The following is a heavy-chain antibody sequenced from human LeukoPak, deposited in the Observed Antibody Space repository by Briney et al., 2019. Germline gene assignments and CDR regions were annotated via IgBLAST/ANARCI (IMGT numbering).Heavy chain of an antibody. Sequence: ASVKVSCKASGYTFTSYGISWVRQAPGQGLEWMGWTSAYNGNTNYAQKLQGRVTMTTDTSTSTAYMELRSLRSDDTAVYYCARDHPSMVRGVRDDYWGQGTLVTVSS. CDR2: TSAYNGNT. CDR3: ARDHPSMVRGVRDDY. V-gene: IGHV1-18*01. D-gene: IGHD3-10*01. CDR1: GYTFTSYG. J-gene: IGHJ4*02.